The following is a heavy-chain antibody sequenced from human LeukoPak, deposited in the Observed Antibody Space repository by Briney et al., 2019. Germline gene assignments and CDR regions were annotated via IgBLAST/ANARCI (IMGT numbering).Heavy chain of an antibody. Sequence: PGGSLRLSCAAPGFTFSSYGMHWVRQAPGKGLEWVAVIWYDGSNKYYADSVKGRFTISRDNSKNTLYLQMNSLRAEDTAVYYCAKGGYCSSTSCPIDYWGQGTLVTVSS. CDR1: GFTFSSYG. CDR2: IWYDGSNK. V-gene: IGHV3-33*06. D-gene: IGHD2-2*03. CDR3: AKGGYCSSTSCPIDY. J-gene: IGHJ4*02.